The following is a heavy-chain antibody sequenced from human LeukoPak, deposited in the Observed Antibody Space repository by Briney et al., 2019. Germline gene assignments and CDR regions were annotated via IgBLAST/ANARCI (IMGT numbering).Heavy chain of an antibody. D-gene: IGHD6-19*01. J-gene: IGHJ6*02. CDR3: AGNLYSSGWTPLPDV. V-gene: IGHV3-11*04. CDR1: GGSISSGDYY. CDR2: ISNSGTNI. Sequence: PSQTLSLTCTLSGGSISSGDYYWSWIRQAPWKGLQWVPFISNSGTNIYYADSVKGRLNISRDNAKSSLYLQMNSLRVEDTAVYYCAGNLYSSGWTPLPDVWGQGTTVTVSS.